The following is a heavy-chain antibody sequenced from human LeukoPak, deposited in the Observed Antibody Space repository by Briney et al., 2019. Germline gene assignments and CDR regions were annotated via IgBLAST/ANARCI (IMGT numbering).Heavy chain of an antibody. Sequence: NPSETLSLTCSVSGGSISGTSYCWGWIRQPPGKGPEWIGSHYHTGRIYHNPSLNSRVTISVDTSKNQFSLKLSSVTDADTAVYYCARDGSDNWGLFDNWGRGTLVTVSS. D-gene: IGHD1-1*01. V-gene: IGHV4-39*07. CDR3: ARDGSDNWGLFDN. J-gene: IGHJ4*02. CDR1: GGSISGTSYC. CDR2: HYHTGRI.